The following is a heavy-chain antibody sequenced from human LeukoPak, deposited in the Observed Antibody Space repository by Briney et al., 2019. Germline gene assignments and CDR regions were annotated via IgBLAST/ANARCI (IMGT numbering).Heavy chain of an antibody. D-gene: IGHD3-10*01. V-gene: IGHV4-59*08. J-gene: IGHJ4*02. CDR2: MHYSGST. CDR1: GGSISSHY. Sequence: SETLSLTCSVSGGSISSHYWSWIRQPPGKGLEWIGYMHYSGSTNYNPSLKSRVTISVDTSENQFSLKLSSVTAADTAVYYCARYVAYGSGKYYFDYWGQGTLVTVSS. CDR3: ARYVAYGSGKYYFDY.